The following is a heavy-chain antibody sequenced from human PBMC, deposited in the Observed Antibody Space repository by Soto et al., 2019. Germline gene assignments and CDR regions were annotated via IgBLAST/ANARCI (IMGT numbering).Heavy chain of an antibody. D-gene: IGHD2-2*01. CDR1: GGTFSSYA. CDR3: ARVCISTSCYGLAYYYYGMDV. V-gene: IGHV1-69*13. CDR2: IIPIFGTA. Sequence: SVKVSCKASGGTFSSYAISWVRQAPGQGLEWMGGIIPIFGTANYAQKFQGRVTITADESTSTAYMELSSLRSEDTAVYYCARVCISTSCYGLAYYYYGMDVWGQGTTVT. J-gene: IGHJ6*02.